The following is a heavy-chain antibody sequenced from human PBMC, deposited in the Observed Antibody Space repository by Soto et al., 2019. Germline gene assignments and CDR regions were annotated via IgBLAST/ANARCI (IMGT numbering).Heavy chain of an antibody. CDR3: AKDRPAAGSQWLVPI. CDR1: GFTFSSCA. V-gene: IGHV3-23*01. CDR2: ISDSGGST. D-gene: IGHD6-19*01. Sequence: GGSLRLSCAASGFTFSSCAMSWVRQAPGMGLQWVSAISDSGGSTYYADSVRGRFTISRDNSKNTLYLQLNSLGAEDTAVYYCAKDRPAAGSQWLVPIWGRGTLVTVSS. J-gene: IGHJ4*02.